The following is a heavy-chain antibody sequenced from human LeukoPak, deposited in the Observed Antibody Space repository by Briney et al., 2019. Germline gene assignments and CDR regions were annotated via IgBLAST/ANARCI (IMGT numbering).Heavy chain of an antibody. CDR1: GFIFSDHW. D-gene: IGHD1-1*01. CDR3: ATTMRPRGTTFDY. CDR2: INNDGSST. J-gene: IGHJ4*02. V-gene: IGHV3-74*01. Sequence: PGGSLRLSCAASGFIFSDHWMHWVHQAPGKGLVWLSRINNDGSSTIYADSVKGRFTFSRDNAENTLFLEMSSLRVEDTAVYYCATTMRPRGTTFDYWGQGTLVTVSS.